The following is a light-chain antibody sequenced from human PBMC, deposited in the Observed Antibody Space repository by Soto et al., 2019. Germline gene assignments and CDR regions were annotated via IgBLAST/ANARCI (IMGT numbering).Light chain of an antibody. CDR3: QQYNVWWT. V-gene: IGKV3-15*01. CDR1: QSVDNN. CDR2: NAS. J-gene: IGKJ1*01. Sequence: EIMMTQSPATLSVSPGERATLSCRASQSVDNNLAWYQERPGQTPRLLIFNASTRASGIPTRFSGSGSGADFSLAISGLQYEDFAVYYCQQYNVWWTFGQGTKVE.